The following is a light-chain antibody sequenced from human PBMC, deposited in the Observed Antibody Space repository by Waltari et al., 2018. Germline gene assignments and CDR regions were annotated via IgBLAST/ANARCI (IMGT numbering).Light chain of an antibody. CDR2: DVS. J-gene: IGLJ2*01. Sequence: QSALTQPASVSGSPGQSITISCTGTRRDAGGYTDVSWYQQHPGKAPKLMIYDVSNRPSGVSNRFSGSKSGNTASLTISGLQAEDEADYYCSSYTSSSTLEVFGGGTKLTVL. CDR3: SSYTSSSTLEV. V-gene: IGLV2-14*01. CDR1: RRDAGGYTD.